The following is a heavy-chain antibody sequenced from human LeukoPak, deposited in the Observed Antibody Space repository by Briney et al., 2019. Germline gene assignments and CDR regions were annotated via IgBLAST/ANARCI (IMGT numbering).Heavy chain of an antibody. J-gene: IGHJ5*02. CDR2: INTNSGNT. CDR3: AREMAVAATQRFDP. Sequence: ASVKVSCKTSGYTFTCCDINWVRQAPGQGLEWMGWINTNSGNTGSAQKFQGRVTMTRNTSISTAYMELSSLRSEDTAVYYCAREMAVAATQRFDPWGQGTLVTVSS. D-gene: IGHD2-15*01. V-gene: IGHV1-8*01. CDR1: GYTFTCCD.